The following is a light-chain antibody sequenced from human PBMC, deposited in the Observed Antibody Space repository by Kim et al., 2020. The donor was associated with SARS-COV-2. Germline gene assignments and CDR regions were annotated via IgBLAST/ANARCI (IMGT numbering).Light chain of an antibody. Sequence: DVVMTQSPLSLPVTLGQPASISCRSSQSLVYSDGNTYLNWFQQRPDQSPRRLIYKVSNRDSGVPDRFSGSGSGTDFTLKISRVEAEDVGVYYCMQGTHWPPTFGGGTKVEI. V-gene: IGKV2-30*01. CDR1: QSLVYSDGNTY. CDR3: MQGTHWPPT. J-gene: IGKJ4*01. CDR2: KVS.